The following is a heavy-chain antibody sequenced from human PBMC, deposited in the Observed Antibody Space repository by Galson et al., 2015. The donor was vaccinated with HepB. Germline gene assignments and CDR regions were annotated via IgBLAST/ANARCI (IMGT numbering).Heavy chain of an antibody. J-gene: IGHJ6*02. CDR2: ISYDGSNK. CDR1: GFTFSSYG. CDR3: AKGTPLDGSYYGMDV. Sequence: SLRLSCAASGFTFSSYGMHWVRQAPGKGLEWVAVISYDGSNKYYADSVKGRFTISRDNSKNTLYLQMNSLRAEDTAVYYCAKGTPLDGSYYGMDVWGQGTTVTVSS. V-gene: IGHV3-30*18. D-gene: IGHD5-24*01.